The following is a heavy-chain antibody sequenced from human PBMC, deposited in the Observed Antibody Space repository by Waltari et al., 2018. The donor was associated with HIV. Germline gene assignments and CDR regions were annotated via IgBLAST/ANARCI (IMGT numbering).Heavy chain of an antibody. CDR2: ISWNSART. CDR1: GFSIDNYA. D-gene: IGHD1-26*01. V-gene: IGHV3-9*01. J-gene: IGHJ6*02. Sequence: EVQLVESGGGLVQPGRSLRLSCVASGFSIDNYAMHWVRQVPGKGREWVSGISWNSARTTYGDSVKGRFTISRDNAKKTVTLQMNSLRVEDTALYYCAKGGPLGATNYGMDVWGQGTTVTVSS. CDR3: AKGGPLGATNYGMDV.